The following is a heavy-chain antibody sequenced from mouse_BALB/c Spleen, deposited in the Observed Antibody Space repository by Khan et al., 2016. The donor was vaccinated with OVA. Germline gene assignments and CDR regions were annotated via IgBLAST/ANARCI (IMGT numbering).Heavy chain of an antibody. J-gene: IGHJ1*01. D-gene: IGHD2-3*01. Sequence: QVQLKQSGPGLVQPSQSLSITCTVSGFSLTTYAVHWARQSPGRGLEWLGVIWSGGSTDYNAAFISRLSISKDNSKSQVFFRMNSLQANDTAIYYCARGNGYYVWYFDVWGAGTAVTVSS. V-gene: IGHV2-2*02. CDR3: ARGNGYYVWYFDV. CDR2: IWSGGST. CDR1: GFSLTTYA.